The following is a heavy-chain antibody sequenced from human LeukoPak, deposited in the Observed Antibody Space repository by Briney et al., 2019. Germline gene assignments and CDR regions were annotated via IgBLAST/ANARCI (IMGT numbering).Heavy chain of an antibody. Sequence: GASVKVSCKASGFTFTSSAVQWVRQARGQRLEWIGWIVVGSGNTNYAQKFQERVTITRDMSTSTAYMELSSLRPEDTAVYYCAADSSGWYEYYYGMDVWGQGTTVTVSS. J-gene: IGHJ6*02. D-gene: IGHD6-19*01. CDR3: AADSSGWYEYYYGMDV. CDR1: GFTFTSSA. V-gene: IGHV1-58*01. CDR2: IVVGSGNT.